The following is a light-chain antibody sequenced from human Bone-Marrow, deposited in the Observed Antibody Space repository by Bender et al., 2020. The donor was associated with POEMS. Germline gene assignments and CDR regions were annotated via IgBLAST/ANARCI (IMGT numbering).Light chain of an antibody. J-gene: IGLJ3*02. CDR2: DKN. V-gene: IGLV3-19*01. CDR3: NTRDKSGNHLGVL. Sequence: SSELTQDPAVSVALGQTVRITCQGDSLRSYSASWFQQRPGQAPVLVMYDKNKRPSGIPDRFSGSNSGNTASLTITEAQAEDEADYYCNTRDKSGNHLGVLFGGGTKLTV. CDR1: SLRSYS.